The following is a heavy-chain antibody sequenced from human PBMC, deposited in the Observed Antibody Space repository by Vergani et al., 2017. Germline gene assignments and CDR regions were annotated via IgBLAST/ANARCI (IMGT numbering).Heavy chain of an antibody. CDR1: GGSFSGYY. V-gene: IGHV4-34*01. Sequence: QVQLQQWGAGLLKPSETLSLTCAVYGGSFSGYYWSWIRQPPGKGLEWIGEINHSGSTNYNPSLKSRVTISVDTAKNQFSVNLRSVTAEDTAVYYCARTNWNYLAYYYYYYMDVWGKGTTVTVSS. J-gene: IGHJ6*03. CDR3: ARTNWNYLAYYYYYYMDV. D-gene: IGHD1-7*01. CDR2: INHSGST.